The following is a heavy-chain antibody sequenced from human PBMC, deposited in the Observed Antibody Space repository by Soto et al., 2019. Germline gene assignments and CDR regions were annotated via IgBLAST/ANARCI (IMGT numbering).Heavy chain of an antibody. J-gene: IGHJ5*02. CDR2: ISTYNGDT. D-gene: IGHD3-22*01. CDR3: ARYDSSGYYYGIDP. Sequence: ASVKVSCKASGYTFTRSGISWVRQAPGQGLEWMGWISTYNGDTNYAQKLQGRVTMTTDTSTSTAYMELRSLRSDDTAVYYCARYDSSGYYYGIDPWGQGTLVTVSS. V-gene: IGHV1-18*01. CDR1: GYTFTRSG.